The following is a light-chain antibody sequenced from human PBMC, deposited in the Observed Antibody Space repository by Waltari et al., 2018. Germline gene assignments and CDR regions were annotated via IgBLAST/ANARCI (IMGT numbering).Light chain of an antibody. Sequence: SLLPPPRPSSGPPGQRVTISCSGLSPNTGTTIGHNYPSWYQHLPGTAPKLLIYRNDQRSSGVPDRFSGSKSGTSASLAISGLRSEDEAFYYCAAWDDSVKAWVFGGGTKLTVL. CDR3: AAWDDSVKAWV. J-gene: IGLJ3*02. V-gene: IGLV1-47*01. CDR2: RND. CDR1: SPNTGTTIGHNY.